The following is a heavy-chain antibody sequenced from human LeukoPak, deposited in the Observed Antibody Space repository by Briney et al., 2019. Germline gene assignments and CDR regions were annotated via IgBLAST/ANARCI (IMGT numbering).Heavy chain of an antibody. CDR2: INWNGGST. CDR1: GFTFDDYG. V-gene: IGHV3-20*04. CDR3: AKDIGVAAADAFDI. D-gene: IGHD6-13*01. Sequence: GGSLRLSCAASGFTFDDYGMSWVRQAPGKGLEWVSGINWNGGSTGYADSVKGRFTISRDNAKNSLYLQMNSLRAEDTALYYCAKDIGVAAADAFDIWGQGTMVTVSS. J-gene: IGHJ3*02.